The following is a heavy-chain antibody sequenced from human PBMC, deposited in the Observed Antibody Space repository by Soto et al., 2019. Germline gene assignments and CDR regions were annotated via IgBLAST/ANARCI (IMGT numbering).Heavy chain of an antibody. Sequence: VQLVESGGGVVQPGRSLRLSCAASGFTFSSYAMHWVRQAPGKGLEWVAVISYDGSNKYYADSVKGRFTISRDNSKNTLYLQMNSLRAEDTAVYYCASGGYSYGSFDYWGQGTLVTVSS. J-gene: IGHJ4*02. CDR1: GFTFSSYA. CDR3: ASGGYSYGSFDY. CDR2: ISYDGSNK. V-gene: IGHV3-30-3*01. D-gene: IGHD5-18*01.